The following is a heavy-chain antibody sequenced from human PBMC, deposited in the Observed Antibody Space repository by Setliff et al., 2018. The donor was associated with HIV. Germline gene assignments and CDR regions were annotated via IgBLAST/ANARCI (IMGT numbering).Heavy chain of an antibody. CDR1: GDSITSHY. CDR2: IYSSGRT. Sequence: SETLSLTCTVSGDSITSHYWSWIRQPAGKGLEWIGRIYSSGRTTYNPSLKSRFTMALDTSRNEVSLKVSSVTAADAAVYYCARGGLGVVGAIDYWSQGTLVTVSS. V-gene: IGHV4-4*07. J-gene: IGHJ4*02. CDR3: ARGGLGVVGAIDY. D-gene: IGHD2-15*01.